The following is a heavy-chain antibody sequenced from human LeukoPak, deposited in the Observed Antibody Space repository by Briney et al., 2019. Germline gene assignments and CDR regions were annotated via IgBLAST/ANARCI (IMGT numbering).Heavy chain of an antibody. J-gene: IGHJ5*02. CDR3: TREARVGNWFDP. Sequence: ASVKVSCRASGYTFTDYYIHWVRQAPGQGLEWMGWINPDNGGTNYAQRFQGRVTMTRDTSIRTVYMDLSRLRSDDTAVFYCTREARVGNWFDPWGQGTQVTVSS. CDR1: GYTFTDYY. CDR2: INPDNGGT. D-gene: IGHD2-2*01. V-gene: IGHV1-2*02.